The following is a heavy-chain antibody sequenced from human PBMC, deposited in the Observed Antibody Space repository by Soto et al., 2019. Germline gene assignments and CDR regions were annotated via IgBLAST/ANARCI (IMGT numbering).Heavy chain of an antibody. J-gene: IGHJ4*02. V-gene: IGHV3-7*01. CDR3: APNDVDTAMIPPTFDY. CDR1: GFTFSSYW. Sequence: GSLRRSCAASGFTFSSYWMGWVRQAPGKGLEWVANIKQDGSEKYYVDSVKGRFTISRDNAKNSLYLQMNSLRAEDTAVYYCAPNDVDTAMIPPTFDYWGQGTLVTV. CDR2: IKQDGSEK. D-gene: IGHD5-18*01.